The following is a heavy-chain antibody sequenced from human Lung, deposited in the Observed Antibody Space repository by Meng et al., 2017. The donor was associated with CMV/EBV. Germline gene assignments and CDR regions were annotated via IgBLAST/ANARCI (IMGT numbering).Heavy chain of an antibody. CDR3: VKDFPGDCYPFCYYFSHGRAG. V-gene: IGHV3-30*02. D-gene: IGHD2-21*01. CDR2: IRYDEKTK. CDR1: GLNFKIYG. J-gene: IGHJ6*02. Sequence: GESXKISCATSGLNFKIYGMHWVRQLPGKGLEWVAFIRYDEKTKYYADSVKGRFTISRDNSKNTLYLQMNSLTVEDTAVYYCVKDFPGDCYPFCYYFSHGRAGWXQGTXVTVSS.